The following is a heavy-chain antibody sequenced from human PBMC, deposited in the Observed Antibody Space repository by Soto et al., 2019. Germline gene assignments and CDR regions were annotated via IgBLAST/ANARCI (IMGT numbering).Heavy chain of an antibody. CDR2: IHSSGST. D-gene: IGHD6-13*01. Sequence: SETLSLTCSVSDGSVNSGNYYWTWIRQPPGKGLEWIGYIHSSGSTLYSPSLKSRVIISVDTSMNQFSLKVNSLTAADTAVYYCARDALALFDSWGQGTLVTISS. CDR3: ARDALALFDS. V-gene: IGHV4-61*01. J-gene: IGHJ4*02. CDR1: DGSVNSGNYY.